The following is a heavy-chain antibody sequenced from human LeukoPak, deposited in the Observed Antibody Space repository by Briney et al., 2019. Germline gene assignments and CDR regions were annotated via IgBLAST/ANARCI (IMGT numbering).Heavy chain of an antibody. J-gene: IGHJ2*01. CDR3: ARGIAVAGTEGWYFDL. CDR1: GYTFTGYY. CDR2: INPNSGGT. Sequence: GASVKVSCKASGYTFTGYYMHWVRQATGQGLEWMGWINPNSGGTNYAQKFQGRVTMTRDTSISTAYKELSRLRSDDTGVYYCARGIAVAGTEGWYFDLWGRGTLVTVSS. D-gene: IGHD6-19*01. V-gene: IGHV1-2*02.